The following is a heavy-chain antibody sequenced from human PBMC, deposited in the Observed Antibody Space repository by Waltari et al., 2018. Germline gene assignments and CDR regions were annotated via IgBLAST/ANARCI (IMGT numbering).Heavy chain of an antibody. CDR2: IKHDGSAT. CDR3: ARVVAAGSYYFDY. V-gene: IGHV3-7*01. Sequence: EVQLVESVGGLVQRGGSLRLSWAACGFTFSSYWMRWVRQGPGKGLGWVAKIKHDGSATYYVDSLHGRFTISRAHAKNSLFLQMNSLRAEATAVYYCARVVAAGSYYFDYWGQGTLVTVSS. CDR1: GFTFSSYW. D-gene: IGHD6-13*01. J-gene: IGHJ4*02.